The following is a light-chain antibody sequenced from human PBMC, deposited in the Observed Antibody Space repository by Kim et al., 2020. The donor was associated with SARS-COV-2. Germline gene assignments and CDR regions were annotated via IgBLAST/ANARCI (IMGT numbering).Light chain of an antibody. CDR3: QQYDNY. CDR1: QSSSMW. J-gene: IGKJ2*01. CDR2: KAS. V-gene: IGKV1-5*03. Sequence: STQSASVGDRVIITLRASQSSSMWLAWYQHKPGKVPNLLISKASSLQTGVPSSFSGSGSGTEFTLTISSLQPDDFGTYCCQQYDNYFGQGTKLEI.